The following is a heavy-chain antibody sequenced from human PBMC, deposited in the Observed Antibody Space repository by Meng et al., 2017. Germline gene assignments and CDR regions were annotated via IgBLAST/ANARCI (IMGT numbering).Heavy chain of an antibody. V-gene: IGHV1-69*06. CDR2: IIPIFGTA. CDR3: ARDGVGATEGNFEC. J-gene: IGHJ4*01. D-gene: IGHD1-26*01. Sequence: VRLVQSGRPLKNPGASWTVSCKISGCTFSSYASSWLRQAPGQGVEWMGGIIPIFGTANYVHKFQCRVTITADKSTITAYKGLSSLRSEDTAVYYWARDGVGATEGNFECCGYGTLVTVSS. CDR1: GCTFSSYA.